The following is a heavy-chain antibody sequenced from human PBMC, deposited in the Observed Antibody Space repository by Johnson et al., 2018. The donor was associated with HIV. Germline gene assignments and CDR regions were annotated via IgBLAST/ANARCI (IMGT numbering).Heavy chain of an antibody. D-gene: IGHD3-16*01. J-gene: IGHJ3*02. Sequence: QVQLVESGGGVVQPGGSLRLSCAASGFSFSSYGMHSVRQGPGRGLEWVAFIRYDGSEKYYADSVRGRFTISRDNSKNTLYLQMGSLRAEDMAVYYCARGQGGAIPHDAFDIWGQGTMVTVSS. CDR1: GFSFSSYG. CDR3: ARGQGGAIPHDAFDI. V-gene: IGHV3-30*02. CDR2: IRYDGSEK.